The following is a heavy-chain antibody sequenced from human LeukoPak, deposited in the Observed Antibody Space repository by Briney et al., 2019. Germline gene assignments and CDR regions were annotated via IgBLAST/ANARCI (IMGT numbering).Heavy chain of an antibody. J-gene: IGHJ4*02. CDR2: INHSGST. Sequence: SETLSLTCAVYGGSFSGYYWSWIRQPPGKGLEWIGGINHSGSTNYNPSLKSRVTISVDTSKNQFSLELSSVTAADTAVYYCARSYTPMVLDYWGQGTLVTVSS. D-gene: IGHD5-18*01. CDR1: GGSFSGYY. CDR3: ARSYTPMVLDY. V-gene: IGHV4-34*01.